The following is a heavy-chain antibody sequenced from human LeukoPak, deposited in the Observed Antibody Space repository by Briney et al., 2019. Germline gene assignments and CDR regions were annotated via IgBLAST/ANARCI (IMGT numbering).Heavy chain of an antibody. D-gene: IGHD3-10*01. J-gene: IGHJ3*02. CDR1: GGSISSGGYS. CDR2: IYHSGST. Sequence: SETLSLTCAVSGGSISSGGYSWSWIRQPPGKGLEWIGYIYHSGSTYYNPSLKSRVTISVGRSKNQFSLKLSSVTAADTAVYYCARAVPYGSGRPDAFDIWGQGTMVTVSS. V-gene: IGHV4-30-2*01. CDR3: ARAVPYGSGRPDAFDI.